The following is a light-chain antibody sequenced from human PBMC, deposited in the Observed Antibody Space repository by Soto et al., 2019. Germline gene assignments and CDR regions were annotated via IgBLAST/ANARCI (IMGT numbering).Light chain of an antibody. Sequence: QSVLTQPASVSGSPGQSITISCTGTGSDVGSYNYVSWYQQHPGKAPKLMIYEVSDRPSGISSRFSGSKSGNTASLTISGLQTEDEADYYCSSYTRSSTLFGTGTKVTVL. CDR3: SSYTRSSTL. J-gene: IGLJ1*01. V-gene: IGLV2-14*01. CDR1: GSDVGSYNY. CDR2: EVS.